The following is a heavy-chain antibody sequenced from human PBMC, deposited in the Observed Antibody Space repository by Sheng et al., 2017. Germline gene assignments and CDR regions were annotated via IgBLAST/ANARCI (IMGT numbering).Heavy chain of an antibody. D-gene: IGHD2-2*01. Sequence: QVQLVQSGAEMKKPGASVKVSCKASGYTFTGYYMHWVRQAPGQGLEWMGRINPNSGGTNYAQKFQGRVTMTRDTSISTAYMELSRLRSDDTAVYYCARDMAYQLRVDAFDIWAKGQWSPSLQ. CDR3: ARDMAYQLRVDAFDI. J-gene: IGHJ3*02. CDR1: GYTFTGYY. V-gene: IGHV1-2*06. CDR2: INPNSGGT.